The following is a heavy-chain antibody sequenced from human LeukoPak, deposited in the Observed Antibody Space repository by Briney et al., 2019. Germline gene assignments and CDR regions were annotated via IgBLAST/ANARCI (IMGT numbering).Heavy chain of an antibody. J-gene: IGHJ4*02. V-gene: IGHV4-30-4*08. D-gene: IGHD3-22*01. CDR1: GGSISSGDYY. Sequence: SQTLSLTCTVSGGSISSGDYYWSWIRQPPGKGLEWIGYIYYSGSTYYNPSLKSRVTISVDTSKNQFSLKLSSVTAADTAVYYCARVTYIYYDSSGYFGYWGQGTLVTVSS. CDR3: ARVTYIYYDSSGYFGY. CDR2: IYYSGST.